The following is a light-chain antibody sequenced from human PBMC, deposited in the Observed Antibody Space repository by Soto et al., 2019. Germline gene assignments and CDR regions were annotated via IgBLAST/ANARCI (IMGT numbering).Light chain of an antibody. CDR1: SSDVGDYNY. Sequence: QSALTQPASVSGSPGQSITISCTGTSSDVGDYNYVSWYQQHPGKAPKLMIYEVRNRPSGVSNRFSGSKSGNTASLTISGLQAEDEADYYCTSYTTDSTLYVFGTGTKLTVL. J-gene: IGLJ1*01. CDR2: EVR. CDR3: TSYTTDSTLYV. V-gene: IGLV2-14*01.